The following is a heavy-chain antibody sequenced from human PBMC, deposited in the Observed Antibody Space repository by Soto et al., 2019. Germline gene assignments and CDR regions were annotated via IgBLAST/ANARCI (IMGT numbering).Heavy chain of an antibody. Sequence: SETLSLTCTVSGGSISSYYWSWIRQPPGKGLEWIGYIYYSGSTNYNPSLKSRVTISVDTSKNQFSLKLSSVTAADTAVYYCARVPDGRSSPGVVPAVTPDYWGQGTLVTVSS. CDR3: ARVPDGRSSPGVVPAVTPDY. CDR1: GGSISSYY. J-gene: IGHJ4*02. D-gene: IGHD2-2*01. V-gene: IGHV4-59*01. CDR2: IYYSGST.